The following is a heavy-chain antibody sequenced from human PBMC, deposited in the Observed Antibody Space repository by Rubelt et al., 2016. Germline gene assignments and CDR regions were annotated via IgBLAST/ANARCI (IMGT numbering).Heavy chain of an antibody. Sequence: SGAEVKKPGASVKVSCKASGYTFSNYGVTWVRQAPGQGLEWMGWVSAYNGNTNYVQKLQGRVTMTTDTSTSTAYMELRSLRSDDTAVYYCARGAYCSGGSCPIDYWGQGTLVTVSS. CDR3: ARGAYCSGGSCPIDY. CDR2: VSAYNGNT. CDR1: GYTFSNYG. V-gene: IGHV1-18*01. J-gene: IGHJ4*02. D-gene: IGHD2-15*01.